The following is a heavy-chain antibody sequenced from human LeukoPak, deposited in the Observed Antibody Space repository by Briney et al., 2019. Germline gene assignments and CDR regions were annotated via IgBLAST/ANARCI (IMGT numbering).Heavy chain of an antibody. D-gene: IGHD2-15*01. J-gene: IGHJ3*02. Sequence: QSGGSLRLSCAASGFTFSSYAMSWVRQTPGKGLDWVSSISGSGGSTYYADSVKGRFTISRDNSKNTLYLQMNSLRAVDTAVYYCARRDCSGGSCYRAFDIWGQGTMVTVSS. V-gene: IGHV3-23*01. CDR3: ARRDCSGGSCYRAFDI. CDR2: ISGSGGST. CDR1: GFTFSSYA.